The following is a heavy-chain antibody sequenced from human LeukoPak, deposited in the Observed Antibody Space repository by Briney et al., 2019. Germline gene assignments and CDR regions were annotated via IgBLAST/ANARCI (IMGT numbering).Heavy chain of an antibody. V-gene: IGHV4-34*01. CDR3: ARRYSGYGHFDY. J-gene: IGHJ4*02. Sequence: SETLSLTCAVYGGSFSGYYWSWIRQPPGKGLEWIGEINHSGSTNYNPSLKSRVTISVDTSKNQFSLKLSSVTAADTAVYYCARRYSGYGHFDYWGQGTLVTVSS. CDR1: GGSFSGYY. CDR2: INHSGST. D-gene: IGHD5-12*01.